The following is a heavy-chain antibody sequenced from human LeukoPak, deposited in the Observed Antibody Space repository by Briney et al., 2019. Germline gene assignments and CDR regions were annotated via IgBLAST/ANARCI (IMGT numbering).Heavy chain of an antibody. V-gene: IGHV3-66*02. Sequence: QPGGSLRLSCAASGFSVSRNYMTWVRQAPGKGLGWVSVFHSGGRAYYADSVKGRFTTSRDSSKNTLDLQMNSLSVEDTAVYYCVGVETITMVWGASGDVWGKGTTVTVSS. D-gene: IGHD3-10*01. CDR3: VGVETITMVWGASGDV. CDR1: GFSVSRNY. J-gene: IGHJ6*04. CDR2: FHSGGRA.